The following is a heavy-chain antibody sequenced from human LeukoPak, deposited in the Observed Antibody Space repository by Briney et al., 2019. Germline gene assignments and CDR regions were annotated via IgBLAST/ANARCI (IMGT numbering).Heavy chain of an antibody. CDR3: AKGERVYCSASTCYPFDY. V-gene: IGHV3-23*01. Sequence: PGGPLRLSCAASGFTFSSYAMNWVRQAPGTRLEWVSSITGGGESTYHADSVKGRFTISRDNSKNTVSLQMNSLRAEGTAVYYCAKGERVYCSASTCYPFDYWGQGILVSVSS. D-gene: IGHD2-15*01. CDR1: GFTFSSYA. J-gene: IGHJ4*02. CDR2: ITGGGEST.